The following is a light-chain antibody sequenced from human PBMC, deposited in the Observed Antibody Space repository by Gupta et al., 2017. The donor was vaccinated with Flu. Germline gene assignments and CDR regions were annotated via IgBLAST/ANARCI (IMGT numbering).Light chain of an antibody. CDR3: QQYGGSSFT. CDR1: QSVSSSY. CDR2: GAS. Sequence: EIVLTQSPGTLSLSPGERATLSCRASQSVSSSYLVWYQQKPGQAPRLLITGASSRATGIPDRFSGSGSGTDFTLTISRLEPEDFAVYYCQQYGGSSFTFGQGTKLEIK. J-gene: IGKJ2*01. V-gene: IGKV3-20*01.